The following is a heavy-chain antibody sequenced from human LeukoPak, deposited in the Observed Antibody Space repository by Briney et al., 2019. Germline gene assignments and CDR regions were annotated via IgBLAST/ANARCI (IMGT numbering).Heavy chain of an antibody. J-gene: IGHJ4*02. CDR3: AREGYYGDYAF. CDR1: GFTFSSYW. CDR2: IKQDVSEK. V-gene: IGHV3-7*01. D-gene: IGHD4-17*01. Sequence: GGSLRLSCAASGFTFSSYWMSWVRQAPGKGLEWVANIKQDVSEKYYVDSVKGRFTISRDNAKNSLYLQINSLRAEDTAVYYCAREGYYGDYAFWGQGTLVTVSS.